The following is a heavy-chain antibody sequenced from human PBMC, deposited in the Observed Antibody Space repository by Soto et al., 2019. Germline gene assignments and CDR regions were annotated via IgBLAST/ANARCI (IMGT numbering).Heavy chain of an antibody. D-gene: IGHD3-22*01. J-gene: IGHJ6*02. V-gene: IGHV3-7*01. CDR3: AREGRYYDSGGMDV. CDR1: GFTFSSYW. CDR2: IKPDGSEK. Sequence: EVQLVESGGGLVQPGGSLRLSCAASGFTFSSYWMSWVRQAPGKGLEWVANIKPDGSEKYYVDSVKGRFTISRDNAKNSLYLQMNILRAEDTAVYYCAREGRYYDSGGMDVWGQGTTVTVSS.